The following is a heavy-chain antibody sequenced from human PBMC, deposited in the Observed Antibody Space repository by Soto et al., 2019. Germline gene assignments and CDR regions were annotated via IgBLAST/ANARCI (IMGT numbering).Heavy chain of an antibody. Sequence: XSVKVSCKAAGYPFTSYGISWVRQAPGQGLEWMGWISAYNGNTNYAQKLQGRVTMTTDTSTSTAYMELRSLRSDDTAVYYCARGRDGYNLGAFDIWGQGTMVTVSS. CDR3: ARGRDGYNLGAFDI. CDR1: GYPFTSYG. CDR2: ISAYNGNT. D-gene: IGHD5-12*01. V-gene: IGHV1-18*01. J-gene: IGHJ3*02.